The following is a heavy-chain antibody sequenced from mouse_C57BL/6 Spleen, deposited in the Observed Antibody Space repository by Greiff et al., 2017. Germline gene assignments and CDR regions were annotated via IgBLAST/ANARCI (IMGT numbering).Heavy chain of an antibody. CDR1: GYTFTSYW. Sequence: VKLQQPGAELVRPGSSVKLSCKASGYTFTSYWMHWVKQRPIQGLEWIGNIDPSDSETHYNQKFKDKATLTVDKSSSTAYMQLSSLTSEDAAVYYCARHSSGYRFAYWGQGTLVTVSA. J-gene: IGHJ3*01. CDR2: IDPSDSET. CDR3: ARHSSGYRFAY. D-gene: IGHD3-2*02. V-gene: IGHV1-52*01.